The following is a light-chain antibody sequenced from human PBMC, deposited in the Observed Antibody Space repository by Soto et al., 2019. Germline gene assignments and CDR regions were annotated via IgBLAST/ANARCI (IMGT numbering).Light chain of an antibody. CDR3: QHRNNWPPRWT. Sequence: EIVLTQSPGTLSLSPGEIATLSCSASQSVSSYLAWYQQKPGQAPRLLIYDASSRATGIPARFSGSGSGTDFTLTISSLQPEDFAVYYCQHRNNWPPRWTFGQGTKVDIK. J-gene: IGKJ1*01. V-gene: IGKV3-11*01. CDR1: QSVSSY. CDR2: DAS.